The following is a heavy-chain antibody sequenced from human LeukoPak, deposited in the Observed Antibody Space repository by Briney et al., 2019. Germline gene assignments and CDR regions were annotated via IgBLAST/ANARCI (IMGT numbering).Heavy chain of an antibody. Sequence: PGGSLRLSCAASGFTVSSNYMSWVRQAPGKGLEWVSVIYSGGSTYYADSVKGRFTISRDNSKNTLYLQMNSLRAEDTAVYYCARVKYCSSTSCFSAIDYWGQGTLVTVSS. J-gene: IGHJ4*02. CDR3: ARVKYCSSTSCFSAIDY. V-gene: IGHV3-66*01. CDR1: GFTVSSNY. D-gene: IGHD2-2*01. CDR2: IYSGGST.